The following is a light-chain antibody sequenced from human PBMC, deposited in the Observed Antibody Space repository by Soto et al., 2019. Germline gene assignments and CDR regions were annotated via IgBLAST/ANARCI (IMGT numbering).Light chain of an antibody. J-gene: IGKJ1*01. CDR2: WAS. V-gene: IGKV4-1*01. CDR1: RSVLYKSNNKNH. Sequence: DIVMTQSPDSLAVSLGERATMNCKCIRSVLYKSNNKNHLAWYQQKPGQPPQLIIYWASTRESGVPERFSGSGSGTEFTLTISSLQTDDFSTYYCQQYHSYWTFGQGTKVDIK. CDR3: QQYHSYWT.